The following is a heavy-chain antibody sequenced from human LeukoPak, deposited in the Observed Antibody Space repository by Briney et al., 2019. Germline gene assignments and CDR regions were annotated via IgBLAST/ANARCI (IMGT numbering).Heavy chain of an antibody. CDR2: INHSGST. J-gene: IGHJ4*02. D-gene: IGHD5-18*01. V-gene: IGHV4-34*01. CDR3: ARHSSGYSYDRAL. Sequence: SETLSLTCAVYGGSFSGYYWSWIRQPPGKGLEWIGEINHSGSTNYNPSLKSRVTISVDTSKNQFSLKLSSVTAADTAVYYCARHSSGYSYDRALWGQGTLVTVSS. CDR1: GGSFSGYY.